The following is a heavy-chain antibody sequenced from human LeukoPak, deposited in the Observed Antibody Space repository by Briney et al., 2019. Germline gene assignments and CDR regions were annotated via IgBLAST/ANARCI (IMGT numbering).Heavy chain of an antibody. V-gene: IGHV3-7*03. Sequence: GGSLRLSCAASGFTFSSYWMSWVRQAPGKGLEWVANIKQDGSEKYYVDSVKGRFTISRDNAKNSLYLQMNSLRAEDTAVYYCAREGPPVVVVPAAQYSSSWPVDYWGQGTLVTVSS. D-gene: IGHD2-2*01. CDR3: AREGPPVVVVPAAQYSSSWPVDY. CDR1: GFTFSSYW. J-gene: IGHJ4*02. CDR2: IKQDGSEK.